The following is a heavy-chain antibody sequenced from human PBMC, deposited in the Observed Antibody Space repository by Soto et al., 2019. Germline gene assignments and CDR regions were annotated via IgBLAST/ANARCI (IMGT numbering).Heavy chain of an antibody. Sequence: ASVKVSCKASGYTFHNYGVNWVRQAPGHGLEWMGRISAYNYNTHYAQNFEGRVTMTTDTSTSTAYMELRSLRSEDTAVYYCASEVAEYCSGGSCYSLLLGYGMDVWGQGTTVTVSS. CDR3: ASEVAEYCSGGSCYSLLLGYGMDV. J-gene: IGHJ6*02. V-gene: IGHV1-18*01. CDR2: ISAYNYNT. CDR1: GYTFHNYG. D-gene: IGHD2-15*01.